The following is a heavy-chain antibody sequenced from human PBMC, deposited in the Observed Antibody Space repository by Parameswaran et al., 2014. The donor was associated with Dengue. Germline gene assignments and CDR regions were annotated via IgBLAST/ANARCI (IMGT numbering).Heavy chain of an antibody. D-gene: IGHD1-26*01. CDR3: ARGWRGTYSPRPGDY. J-gene: IGHJ4*02. V-gene: IGHV4-34*01. CDR2: IIHSGDT. Sequence: PGKGLEWIGEIIHSGDTYYNPSLKSRLTISIDTSKNQFSLTLSSVTTADTAVYYCARGWRGTYSPRPGDYWGQGTLVTVSS.